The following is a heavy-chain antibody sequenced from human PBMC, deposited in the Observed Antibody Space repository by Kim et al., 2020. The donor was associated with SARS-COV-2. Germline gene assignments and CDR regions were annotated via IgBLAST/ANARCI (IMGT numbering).Heavy chain of an antibody. V-gene: IGHV1-2*02. CDR2: INPNSSDT. Sequence: ASVKVSCKASGYSFTGHYMHWVRQAPGQGLEWMGWINPNSSDTNYAQRFQDRVTMTRDTSISTAYMELSRLRSDDTAVYYCARRAGGFDIWGQGTMVAVSS. CDR1: GYSFTGHY. J-gene: IGHJ3*02. CDR3: ARRAGGFDI. D-gene: IGHD2-15*01.